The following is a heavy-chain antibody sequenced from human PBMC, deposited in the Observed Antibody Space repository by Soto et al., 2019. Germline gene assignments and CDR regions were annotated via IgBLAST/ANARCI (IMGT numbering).Heavy chain of an antibody. V-gene: IGHV3-23*01. J-gene: IGHJ4*02. CDR2: LSGSGHST. CDR1: GFTFSSYA. D-gene: IGHD2-15*01. CDR3: ATKDRIPLN. Sequence: EVQLLESGGGLVQPGGSLRLSCAASGFTFSSYAMTWVRQAPGKGLEWVSALSGSGHSTYYADSVKGRFTISRDNSKNTLYLQLNSLRAEDTAVYYCATKDRIPLNWGQGTLVTVSS.